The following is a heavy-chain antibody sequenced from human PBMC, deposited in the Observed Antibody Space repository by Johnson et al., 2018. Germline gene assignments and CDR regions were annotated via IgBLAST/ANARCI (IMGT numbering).Heavy chain of an antibody. Sequence: VQLVESGGGLIQPGGSLRLSCAASGFTSSSYSMNWVRQAPGKGLEWVSSISSSSSYIYYADSVKGRFTISRDNAKNSLYLQMNSLRAEDTAVYYCARGSSSWYYYFQHWGQGTLVTVSS. CDR1: GFTSSSYS. CDR2: ISSSSSYI. V-gene: IGHV3-21*01. CDR3: ARGSSSWYYYFQH. D-gene: IGHD6-13*01. J-gene: IGHJ1*01.